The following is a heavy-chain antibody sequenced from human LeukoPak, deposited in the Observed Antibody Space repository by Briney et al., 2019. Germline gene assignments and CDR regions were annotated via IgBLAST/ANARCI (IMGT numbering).Heavy chain of an antibody. J-gene: IGHJ3*02. D-gene: IGHD6-13*01. CDR1: GFTFSNYA. Sequence: PGGSLRLSCAASGFTFSNYAMHWVRQAPGKGLEWVAAISFDGRNQKYADSVKGRFSISRDNSKNTLSVEMNSLRAEDTAVYYCADIAAAGAFDIWGQGTMVTVSS. V-gene: IGHV3-30*04. CDR2: ISFDGRNQ. CDR3: ADIAAAGAFDI.